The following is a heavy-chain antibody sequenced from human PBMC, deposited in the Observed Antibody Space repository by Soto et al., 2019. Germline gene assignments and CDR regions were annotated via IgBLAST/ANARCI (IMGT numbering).Heavy chain of an antibody. D-gene: IGHD3-22*01. CDR1: GFTFSSYG. CDR2: ISYDGSNK. J-gene: IGHJ5*02. Sequence: GGSLILSCAASGFTFSSYGMHWVRQAPGKGLEWVAVISYDGSNKYYADSVKGRFTISRDNSKNTLYLQMNSLRAEDTAVYYCAKDYTIVVPSPFDPWGQGTLVTVSS. V-gene: IGHV3-30*18. CDR3: AKDYTIVVPSPFDP.